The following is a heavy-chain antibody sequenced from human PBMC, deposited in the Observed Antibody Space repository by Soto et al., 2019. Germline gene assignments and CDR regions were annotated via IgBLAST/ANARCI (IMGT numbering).Heavy chain of an antibody. D-gene: IGHD1-1*01. Sequence: QGRVTMTTDTSTSTAYMELRSLRSDDTAVYYCARDTRSDAFDIWGQGTMVTVSS. V-gene: IGHV1-18*01. CDR3: ARDTRSDAFDI. J-gene: IGHJ3*02.